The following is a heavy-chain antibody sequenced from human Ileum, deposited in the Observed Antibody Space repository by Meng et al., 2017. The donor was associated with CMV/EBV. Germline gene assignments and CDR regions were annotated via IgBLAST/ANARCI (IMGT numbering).Heavy chain of an antibody. CDR2: ISYGDFT. V-gene: IGHV4-59*02. D-gene: IGHD4-11*01. J-gene: IGHJ4*02. Sequence: SETLSLTCTVTGASVSEYYCTWIRQSPGKGLEWLGYISYGDFTNYNPSLDSRVTISVDRSKNQRSLVLTSLSTADAATYYCARGSGYSIYDDWGQGTLVTVSS. CDR1: GASVSEYY. CDR3: ARGSGYSIYDD.